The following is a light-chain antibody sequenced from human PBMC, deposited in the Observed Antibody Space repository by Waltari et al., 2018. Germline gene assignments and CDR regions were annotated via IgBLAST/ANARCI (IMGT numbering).Light chain of an antibody. J-gene: IGLJ2*01. CDR1: SSDVGGYNY. Sequence: QSALTQPASVSGSPGQSITISCTGTSSDVGGYNYVSWYQQHPGKAPKLMIYDVSNRLSGVSNRFSGAKSGNTDSLAISVLQAEDEADYYCSSYISSSTLELFGGGTSLTVL. CDR3: SSYISSSTLEL. V-gene: IGLV2-14*03. CDR2: DVS.